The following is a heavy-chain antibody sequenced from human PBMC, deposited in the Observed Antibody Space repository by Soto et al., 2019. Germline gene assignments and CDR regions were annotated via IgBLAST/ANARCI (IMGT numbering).Heavy chain of an antibody. CDR3: VRDLSGYDYYHVMDL. D-gene: IGHD3-10*01. Sequence: GASVKVSCKVSGGTFSSYAVSWVRQAPGQGLEWMGGIIPMFGTTNYAQKFQGRVTITADEPTGTAYMEVSRLRSEDTAVYFCVRDLSGYDYYHVMDLWGQGTTVTVSS. CDR2: IIPMFGTT. CDR1: GGTFSSYA. J-gene: IGHJ6*02. V-gene: IGHV1-69*13.